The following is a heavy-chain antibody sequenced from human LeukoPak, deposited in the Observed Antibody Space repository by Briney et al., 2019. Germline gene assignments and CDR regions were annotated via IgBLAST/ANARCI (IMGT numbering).Heavy chain of an antibody. CDR2: IIPRLGIP. D-gene: IGHD1-7*01. V-gene: IGHV1-69*04. CDR1: GGIFSNYA. J-gene: IGHJ6*03. CDR3: ARGGGFGTGTTHYYYYMDV. Sequence: VASVKVSCKSSGGIFSNYAVNWVRQAPGPGLEWMGRIIPRLGIPNYSQKFHGRVTISADRSTSTAYMELSSLRSEDTAVYYCARGGGFGTGTTHYYYYMDVWGKGTTVTVSS.